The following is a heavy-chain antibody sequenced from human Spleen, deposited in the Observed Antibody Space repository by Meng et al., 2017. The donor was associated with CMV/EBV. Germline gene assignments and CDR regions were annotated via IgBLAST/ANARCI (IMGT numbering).Heavy chain of an antibody. CDR1: GGSISSSSYY. J-gene: IGHJ6*02. CDR2: IYYSGST. CDR3: AREKTDNYYYYYGMDV. D-gene: IGHD1-1*01. Sequence: GSLRLSCTVSGGSISSSSYYRGWIRQPPGKGLEWIGSIYYSGSTYYNPSLKSRVTISVDTSKNQFSLKLSSVTAADTAVYYCAREKTDNYYYYYGMDVWGQGTTVTVSS. V-gene: IGHV4-39*07.